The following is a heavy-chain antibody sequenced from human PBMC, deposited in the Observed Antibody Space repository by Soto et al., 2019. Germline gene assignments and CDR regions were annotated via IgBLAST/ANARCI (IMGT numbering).Heavy chain of an antibody. CDR1: GGSFSGYY. CDR3: GRVGNDFWSGYYINCFDP. CDR2: INHSGRT. Sequence: SSETLSLTCAVYGGSFSGYYWSWIRQPPGKGLEWIGEINHSGRTNYNPSLKSRVTRSVDTSKNQFSLNLSSVTAADTSVYYCGRVGNDFWSGYYINCFDPWGQGTLVTVSS. J-gene: IGHJ5*02. D-gene: IGHD3-3*01. V-gene: IGHV4-34*01.